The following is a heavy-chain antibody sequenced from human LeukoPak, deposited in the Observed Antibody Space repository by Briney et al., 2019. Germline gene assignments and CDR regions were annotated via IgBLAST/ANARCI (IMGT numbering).Heavy chain of an antibody. D-gene: IGHD3-3*01. Sequence: PSETLSLTCAVYGGSFSGYYWSWIRQPPGKGLEWIGEIDHSGSTNYNPSLKSRVTISVDTSKNQFSLKLSSVTAADTAVYYCARKVTIFGVVFHEPFDYWGQGTLVTVSS. CDR2: IDHSGST. CDR1: GGSFSGYY. V-gene: IGHV4-34*01. J-gene: IGHJ4*02. CDR3: ARKVTIFGVVFHEPFDY.